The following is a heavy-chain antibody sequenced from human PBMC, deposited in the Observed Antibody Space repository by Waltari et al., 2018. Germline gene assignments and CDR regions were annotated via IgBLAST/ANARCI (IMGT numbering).Heavy chain of an antibody. CDR1: YY. J-gene: IGHJ4*02. Sequence: YYWSWIRQPPGKGLEWIGEINHSGSTNYNPSLKSRVTIPVDTSKNQFSLKLSSVTAADTAVYYCARVRSSSFDYWGQGTLVTVSS. CDR3: ARVRSSSFDY. V-gene: IGHV4-34*01. D-gene: IGHD6-13*01. CDR2: INHSGST.